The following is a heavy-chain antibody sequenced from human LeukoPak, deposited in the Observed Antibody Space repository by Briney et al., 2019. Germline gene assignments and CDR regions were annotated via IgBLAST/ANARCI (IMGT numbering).Heavy chain of an antibody. J-gene: IGHJ6*02. CDR1: GGTFSSYA. CDR3: ARSSVYNWNCDVSCNGMDV. V-gene: IGHV1-69*04. Sequence: GASVKVSCKASGGTFSSYAISWVRQAPGQGLEWMGRIIPILGIANYAQKFQGRVTITADKSTSTAYMELSSLRSKDTAVYYCARSSVYNWNCDVSCNGMDVWGQGTTVTVSS. CDR2: IIPILGIA. D-gene: IGHD1-7*01.